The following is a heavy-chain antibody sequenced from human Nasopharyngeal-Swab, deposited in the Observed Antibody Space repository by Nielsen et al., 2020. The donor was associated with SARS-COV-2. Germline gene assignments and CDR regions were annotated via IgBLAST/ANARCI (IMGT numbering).Heavy chain of an antibody. CDR1: GFTFRSYA. D-gene: IGHD5-12*01. Sequence: GESLKIPLAASGFTFRSYAMHWVRQAPGKGLEWVAVISYDGSNKYYADSVKGRFTISRDNSKNTLYLQMNSLRAEDTAVYYCARGGGSGYRYFDYWGQGTLVTVSS. CDR3: ARGGGSGYRYFDY. V-gene: IGHV3-30*04. CDR2: ISYDGSNK. J-gene: IGHJ4*02.